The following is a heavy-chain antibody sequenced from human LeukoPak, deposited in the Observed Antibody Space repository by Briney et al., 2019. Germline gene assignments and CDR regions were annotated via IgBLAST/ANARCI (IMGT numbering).Heavy chain of an antibody. Sequence: ASVKVSCKASEYTFTSYYMHWVRQAPGQGLEWMGVINPSGGSTSYAQKFQGRVTMTRDTSTSTVYMELSSLRSEDTAVYYCARGGDVYGSGPNWFDPWGQGALVTVSS. J-gene: IGHJ5*02. D-gene: IGHD3-10*01. CDR3: ARGGDVYGSGPNWFDP. V-gene: IGHV1-46*01. CDR1: EYTFTSYY. CDR2: INPSGGST.